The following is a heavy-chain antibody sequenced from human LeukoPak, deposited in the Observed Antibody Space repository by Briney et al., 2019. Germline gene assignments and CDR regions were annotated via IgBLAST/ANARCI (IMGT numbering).Heavy chain of an antibody. CDR1: GYTFTSNY. Sequence: ASVKVSCKAFGYTFTSNYMHWVRQAPGQGPEWMGVISPSGGSTTYAQKFQGRVTLTRDMSTSTAYMELSSLRSEDTAVYYCARAPTTVTPRRPSWFDPWGQGTLVTVSS. J-gene: IGHJ5*02. D-gene: IGHD4-17*01. CDR3: ARAPTTVTPRRPSWFDP. CDR2: ISPSGGST. V-gene: IGHV1-46*01.